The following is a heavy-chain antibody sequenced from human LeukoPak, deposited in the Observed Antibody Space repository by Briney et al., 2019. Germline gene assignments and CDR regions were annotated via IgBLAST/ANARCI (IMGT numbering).Heavy chain of an antibody. J-gene: IGHJ4*02. D-gene: IGHD2-15*01. CDR1: GFSFRNYW. CDR3: ARDGGLHTNFDY. V-gene: IGHV3-7*01. Sequence: GGSLRLSCAASGFSFRNYWMGWVRQAPGKGLEWVANTKPDGSAEYYADSVGGRFTASRDNANNLLYLQMNRLIAVDTAVYFCARDGGLHTNFDYWGQGTLLTVSS. CDR2: TKPDGSAE.